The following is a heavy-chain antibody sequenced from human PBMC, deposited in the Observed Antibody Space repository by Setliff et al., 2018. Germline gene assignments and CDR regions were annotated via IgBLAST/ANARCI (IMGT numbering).Heavy chain of an antibody. CDR3: ARGSRGFDY. CDR2: IIPMFGTP. V-gene: IGHV1-69*05. J-gene: IGHJ4*02. Sequence: SVKVSCKASGDSFNNYAISWVRQAPGQGLEWMGGIIPMFGTPAYAQKFQGRVTIITDESTSTAYMELSSLTSEDTAVYFCARGSRGFDYWGQGALVTVSS. CDR1: GDSFNNYA.